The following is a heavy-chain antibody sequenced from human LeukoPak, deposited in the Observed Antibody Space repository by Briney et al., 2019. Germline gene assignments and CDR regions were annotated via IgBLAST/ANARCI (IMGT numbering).Heavy chain of an antibody. J-gene: IGHJ4*02. V-gene: IGHV4-59*01. CDR2: IYYSGST. CDR3: ARGGRDGYNNFDY. Sequence: PSETLSLTCTVSGGSISSYYRSWIRQPPGKGLEWIGYIYYSGSTNYNPSLKSRVTISVDTSKNQFSLKLSSVAAADTAVYYCARGGRDGYNNFDYWGQGTLVTVSS. D-gene: IGHD5-24*01. CDR1: GGSISSYY.